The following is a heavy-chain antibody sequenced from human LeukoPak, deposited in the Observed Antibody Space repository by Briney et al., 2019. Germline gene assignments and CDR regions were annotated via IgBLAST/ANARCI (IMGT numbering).Heavy chain of an antibody. CDR2: ISSSSSTI. CDR1: GFTFSSYS. CDR3: XXXXXXXXXXFYYGMDV. V-gene: IGHV3-48*02. J-gene: IGHJ6*02. Sequence: GGSLRLSCAASGFTFSSYSMNWVRQAPGKGLEWVSYISSSSSTIYYADSVKGRFTMSRDNAKHSLYLQMNSLRDEDTAVYYXXXXXXXXXXXFYYGMDVWGQGTTVTVSS.